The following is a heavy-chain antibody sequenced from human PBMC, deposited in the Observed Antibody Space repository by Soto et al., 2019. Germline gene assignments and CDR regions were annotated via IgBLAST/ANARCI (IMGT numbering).Heavy chain of an antibody. J-gene: IGHJ4*02. D-gene: IGHD1-1*01. CDR1: GGSLSTPVW. CDR3: ARKAWTRLDY. CDR2: VFHSGSA. V-gene: IGHV4-4*02. Sequence: QLQLQESGPGLVKPSGTLSLTCGVSGGSLSTPVWWSWVRLPPGKGLEWIGEVFHSGSANYNPSLQCRVTISLDKSTNQFSLRLSSVTAADTAVYYCARKAWTRLDYWGQGALVTVSS.